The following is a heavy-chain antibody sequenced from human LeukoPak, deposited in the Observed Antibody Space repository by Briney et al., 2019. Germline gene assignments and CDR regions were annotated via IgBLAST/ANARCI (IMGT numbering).Heavy chain of an antibody. CDR1: GYTFTGYY. D-gene: IGHD6-13*01. CDR2: INPNSGGT. Sequence: SSVKVSCKASGYTFTGYYMHWVRQAPGQGVEWMGWINPNSGGTNYARKFQCRVTMARDTSISTAYMELSRLISDDTAVYYCARARWGAGGTRWFDPWGQGTLVTVSS. CDR3: ARARWGAGGTRWFDP. J-gene: IGHJ5*02. V-gene: IGHV1-2*02.